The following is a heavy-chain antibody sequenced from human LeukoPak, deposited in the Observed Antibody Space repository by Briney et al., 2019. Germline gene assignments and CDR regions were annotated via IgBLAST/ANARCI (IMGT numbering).Heavy chain of an antibody. CDR1: GYSFTNYW. V-gene: IGHV5-51*01. J-gene: IGHJ5*02. D-gene: IGHD6-13*01. CDR2: IYPGVSDT. Sequence: RGESLKISCKGSGYSFTNYWIGGVRQMPGKGLEWTGIIYPGVSDTTYSPSFQGQVTISADNSISTAYRQWSGLKASDTAMYYCARRAAGTWWFDPWGQGTLVTVSS. CDR3: ARRAAGTWWFDP.